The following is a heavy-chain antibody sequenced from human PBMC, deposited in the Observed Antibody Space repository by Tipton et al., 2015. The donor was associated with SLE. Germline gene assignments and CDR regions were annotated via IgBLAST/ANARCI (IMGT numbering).Heavy chain of an antibody. V-gene: IGHV4-34*01. CDR2: INHSGST. CDR3: ARDTDRGSSAYAGAFDF. J-gene: IGHJ3*01. Sequence: LRLSCAVYGGSFSGYCWSWIRQPPGKGLEWIGEINHSGSTNYNPSLKSRVTISGDTSRNQFSLTLSSVTAADTAVYYCARDTDRGSSAYAGAFDFWGQGTVVTVSS. CDR1: GGSFSGYC. D-gene: IGHD3-22*01.